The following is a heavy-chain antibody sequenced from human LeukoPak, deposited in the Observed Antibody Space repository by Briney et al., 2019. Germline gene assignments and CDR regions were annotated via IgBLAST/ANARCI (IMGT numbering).Heavy chain of an antibody. CDR3: ARHRKDIVVVPAAYYYYYYMDV. J-gene: IGHJ6*03. CDR1: GGSISSYY. V-gene: IGHV4-59*08. Sequence: SETLSLTCIVSGGSISSYYWSWIRQPPGKGLEWIGYIYYSGSTNYNPSLKSRVTISVDTSKNQFSLKLSSVTAADTAVYYCARHRKDIVVVPAAYYYYYYMDVWGKGTTVTISS. D-gene: IGHD2-2*01. CDR2: IYYSGST.